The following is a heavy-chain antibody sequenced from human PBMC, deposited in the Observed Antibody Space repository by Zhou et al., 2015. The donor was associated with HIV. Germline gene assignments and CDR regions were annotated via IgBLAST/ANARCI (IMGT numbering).Heavy chain of an antibody. CDR2: IIPIFGTA. J-gene: IGHJ4*02. CDR1: GGTFSSYA. CDR3: ARARVRPYYYDSSGSERSFDY. V-gene: IGHV1-69*01. D-gene: IGHD3-22*01. Sequence: QVQLVQSGAEVKKPGSSVKVSCKASGGTFSSYAISWVRQAPGQGLEWMGGIIPIFGTANYAQKFQGRVTITADESTSTAYMELSSLRSEDTAVYYCARARVRPYYYDSSGSERSFDYWGQGTLVTVSS.